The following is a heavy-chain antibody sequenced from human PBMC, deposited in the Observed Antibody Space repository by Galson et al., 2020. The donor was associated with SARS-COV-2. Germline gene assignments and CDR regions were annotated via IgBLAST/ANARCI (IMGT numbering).Heavy chain of an antibody. CDR3: ARGGWNNALYYSYMDV. Sequence: KISCKASGGTFSSYAISWVRQAPGQGLEWMGGIIPIFGTEKYAQKFQGRVTITADELTSTAYMEMSSLRSEDTAVYYCARGGWNNALYYSYMDVWGKGTTVTVSS. J-gene: IGHJ6*03. V-gene: IGHV1-69*01. D-gene: IGHD1-1*01. CDR1: GGTFSSYA. CDR2: IIPIFGTE.